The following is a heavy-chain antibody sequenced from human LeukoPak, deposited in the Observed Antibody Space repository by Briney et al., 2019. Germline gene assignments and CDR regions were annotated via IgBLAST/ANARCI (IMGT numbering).Heavy chain of an antibody. CDR2: IYYSGST. CDR1: GASIGSGDSY. D-gene: IGHD3-3*01. CDR3: ARDKEGDGFLFDP. J-gene: IGHJ5*02. V-gene: IGHV4-31*03. Sequence: SETLSLTCTVSGASIGSGDSYWGWIRQHPGKGLEWIGYIYYSGSTYYNPSLKSRVTISVDTSKNQFSLKLSSVTAADTAVYYCARDKEGDGFLFDPWGQGTLVTVSS.